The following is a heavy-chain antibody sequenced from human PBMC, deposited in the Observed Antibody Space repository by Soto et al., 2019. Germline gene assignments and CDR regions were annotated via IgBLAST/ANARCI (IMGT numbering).Heavy chain of an antibody. V-gene: IGHV3-15*07. CDR2: IKSKIDGGTA. CDR3: NTDSYFNLRLVGFEY. J-gene: IGHJ4*01. Sequence: PGGSLRLSCAASGFTFTTAWVNWVRQAPGKVLEWVGSIKSKIDGGTAELAEPVRGRLEITRDDSKSMVYLQMKSLKAVDNDLYYCNTDSYFNLRLVGFEYWGLGTLVTVFS. CDR1: GFTFTTAW. D-gene: IGHD3-9*01.